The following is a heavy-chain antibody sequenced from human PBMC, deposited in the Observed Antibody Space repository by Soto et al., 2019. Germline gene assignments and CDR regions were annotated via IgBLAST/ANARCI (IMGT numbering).Heavy chain of an antibody. V-gene: IGHV3-33*01. CDR3: ARSGDRYCDGGSCYSPLDY. J-gene: IGHJ4*02. D-gene: IGHD2-15*01. CDR1: GFIFSSHG. Sequence: PGGSLRLSCAASGFIFSSHGMHWVRQAPGKGLEWVAVIWNDGSKKYYADSVRGRFTISRDNSKNTLYLQMNSLRAEDTAVYYSARSGDRYCDGGSCYSPLDYWGQGTLVTVSS. CDR2: IWNDGSKK.